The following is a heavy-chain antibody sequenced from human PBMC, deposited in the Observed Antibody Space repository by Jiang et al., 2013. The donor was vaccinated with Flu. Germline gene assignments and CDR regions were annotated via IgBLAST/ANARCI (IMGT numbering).Heavy chain of an antibody. V-gene: IGHV2-70*11. D-gene: IGHD4-11*01. J-gene: IGHJ4*02. CDR1: GFSLTTPGMC. Sequence: KPTQTLTVTCSFSGFSLTTPGMCVNWIRQPPGKAPEWLARIDWDDDKYYSTSLKTRLTVSNDASKNQVVLTMTNMDPVDTATYYCARSFPYSNYYFDAWGRESWSASPQ. CDR3: ARSFPYSNYYFDA. CDR2: IDWDDDK.